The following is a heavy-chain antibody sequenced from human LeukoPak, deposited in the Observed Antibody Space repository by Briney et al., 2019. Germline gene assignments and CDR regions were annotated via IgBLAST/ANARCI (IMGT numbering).Heavy chain of an antibody. V-gene: IGHV3-11*01. Sequence: GGSLRLSCAASGFTFSDHYMSWIRQAPGKGLEWVSYISSSGSTIYYADSVKGRFTISRDNAKNSLYLQMNSLRAEDTAVYYCASYNARGYSYGYYFDYWGQRTLVTVSS. D-gene: IGHD5-18*01. CDR1: GFTFSDHY. CDR2: ISSSGSTI. CDR3: ASYNARGYSYGYYFDY. J-gene: IGHJ4*02.